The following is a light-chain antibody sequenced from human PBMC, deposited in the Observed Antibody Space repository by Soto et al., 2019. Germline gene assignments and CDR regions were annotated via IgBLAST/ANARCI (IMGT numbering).Light chain of an antibody. Sequence: EIVLTQSPGTLSLSPGERATLSCRVSQSVSSSYLAWYQQKPCKAPRLLIYGASSRATGIPDRFSGSGSGPYFTLTISRLEPEDFAVYYWQQYGSSPRTFSQGTKIEIK. J-gene: IGKJ1*01. CDR1: QSVSSSY. CDR3: QQYGSSPRT. V-gene: IGKV3-20*01. CDR2: GAS.